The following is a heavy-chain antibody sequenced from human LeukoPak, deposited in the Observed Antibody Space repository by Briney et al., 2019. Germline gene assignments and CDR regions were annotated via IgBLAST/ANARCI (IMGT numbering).Heavy chain of an antibody. CDR1: GYSSTTYW. CDR2: IYPGDSDT. V-gene: IGHV5-51*01. J-gene: IGHJ4*02. Sequence: PGESLKISCKGSGYSSTTYWIGWVRQMPGKGLERMGIIYPGDSDTRYSPSFQGHVIISADKSISTAYLQWSSLKASDSAVYYCASDTGGYQFDFWGQGTLVTVSS. D-gene: IGHD1-26*01. CDR3: ASDTGGYQFDF.